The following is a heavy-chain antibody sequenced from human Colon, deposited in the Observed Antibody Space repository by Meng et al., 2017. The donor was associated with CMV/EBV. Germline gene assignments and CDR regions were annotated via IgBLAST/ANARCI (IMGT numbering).Heavy chain of an antibody. Sequence: GGSLRLSCKGSGYSFTSYWIGWVRKMPGKGLEWMGIIYPGDSDTRYSPSFQGQVTISADKSISTAYLQWSSLKASDTAMYYCARQEWEDGSSWYFPNWFDPWGQGTLVTVSS. CDR3: ARQEWEDGSSWYFPNWFDP. V-gene: IGHV5-51*01. CDR2: IYPGDSDT. D-gene: IGHD6-13*01. J-gene: IGHJ5*02. CDR1: GYSFTSYW.